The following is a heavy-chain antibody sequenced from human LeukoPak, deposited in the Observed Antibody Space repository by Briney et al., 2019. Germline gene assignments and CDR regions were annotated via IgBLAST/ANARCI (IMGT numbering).Heavy chain of an antibody. D-gene: IGHD1-26*01. V-gene: IGHV4-4*07. Sequence: SETLFLTCTVSSGSIRSYYWGWVRQPPGKGLEWVGRIYTTGTTQYNPSLKSRVTMSVDTSTNPFSLNLRSMTAADTAVYYCGRQGYTASYYFFDYWSQGTLVAVS. CDR1: SGSIRSYY. CDR2: IYTTGTT. CDR3: GRQGYTASYYFFDY. J-gene: IGHJ4*02.